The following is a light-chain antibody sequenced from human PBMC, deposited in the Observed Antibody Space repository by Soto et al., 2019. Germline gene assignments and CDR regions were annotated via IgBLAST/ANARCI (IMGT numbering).Light chain of an antibody. CDR2: GAS. CDR3: QQYHRSLRT. V-gene: IGKV3D-15*01. CDR1: QSVSSN. Sequence: EIVMTQSPATLPVSPGERATLSCRASQSVSSNLAWYQQKPGQAPRLLIYGASTRATGIPDRFSGSGSGTDFTLTISRLEPEDFAVYYCQQYHRSLRTFGQGTKVDI. J-gene: IGKJ1*01.